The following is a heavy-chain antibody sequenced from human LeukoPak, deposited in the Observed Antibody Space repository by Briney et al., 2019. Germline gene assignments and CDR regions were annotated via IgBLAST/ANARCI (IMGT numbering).Heavy chain of an antibody. V-gene: IGHV4-4*07. CDR1: GGSISSYY. CDR2: IYTSGST. CDR3: SGGFTMIVVFDY. J-gene: IGHJ4*02. D-gene: IGHD3-22*01. Sequence: PSETLSLTCTVSGGSISSYYWSWIRQPAGKGLEWIGRIYTSGSTNYNPSLKSRVTMSVDTSKNQFSLKLSSVTAADTAGYYWSGGFTMIVVFDYWGQGTLVTVSS.